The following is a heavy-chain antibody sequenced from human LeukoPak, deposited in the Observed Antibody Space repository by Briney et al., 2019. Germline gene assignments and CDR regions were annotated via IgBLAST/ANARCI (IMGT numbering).Heavy chain of an antibody. D-gene: IGHD2-2*01. CDR1: GYTFTSYD. V-gene: IGHV1-8*01. CDR2: MNPNSGNT. CDR3: ARHNIVVVPAAIPSDAFDI. J-gene: IGHJ3*02. Sequence: GASVKVSCKASGYTFTSYDINWVRQATGQGLEWMGWMNPNSGNTGYAQKFQGRVTMTRNTSISTAYMELSSLRSEDTAVYYCARHNIVVVPAAIPSDAFDIWGQGTMVTVSS.